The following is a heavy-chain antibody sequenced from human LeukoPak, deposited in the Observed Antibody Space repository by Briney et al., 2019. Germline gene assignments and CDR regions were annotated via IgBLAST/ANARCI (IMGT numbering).Heavy chain of an antibody. D-gene: IGHD3-10*01. Sequence: SETLSLTCAVSGGSISSGGYSWSWIRQPPGKGLEWIGYIYHSGSTYYNPSLKSRVTVSVDRSKNQFSLKLSSVTAADTAVYYCARVGGGIIIDWGQGTLVTVSS. CDR2: IYHSGST. CDR3: ARVGGGIIID. CDR1: GGSISSGGYS. J-gene: IGHJ4*02. V-gene: IGHV4-30-2*01.